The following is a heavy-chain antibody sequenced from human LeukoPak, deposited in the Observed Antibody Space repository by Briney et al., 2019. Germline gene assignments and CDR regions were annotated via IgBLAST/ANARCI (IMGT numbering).Heavy chain of an antibody. V-gene: IGHV4-4*07. D-gene: IGHD1-26*01. CDR2: IYTSGST. J-gene: IGHJ5*02. CDR3: ARGGGARIFDGWFDP. Sequence: SETLSLTCTVSGAPISSYYWSWIRQPAGKGLEWIGRIYTSGSTNYNPSLKSRVTMSVDTSKNQFSLKVSSVTAADTAVYYCARGGGARIFDGWFDPWGQGTLVTVSS. CDR1: GAPISSYY.